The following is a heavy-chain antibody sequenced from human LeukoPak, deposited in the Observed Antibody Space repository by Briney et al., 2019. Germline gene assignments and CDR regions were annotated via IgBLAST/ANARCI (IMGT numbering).Heavy chain of an antibody. J-gene: IGHJ4*02. CDR2: IYPRDGST. V-gene: IGHV1-46*01. CDR1: GYTFTSNY. CDR3: ARDQEGFAY. Sequence: PGASVKVSCKASGYTFTSNYIHWVRQAPGQGLEWMGMIYPRDGSTSYAQKFQGRVTVTRDTSTSTVHMELSGLRSEDTAVYYCARDQEGFAYWGQGTLVTVSS.